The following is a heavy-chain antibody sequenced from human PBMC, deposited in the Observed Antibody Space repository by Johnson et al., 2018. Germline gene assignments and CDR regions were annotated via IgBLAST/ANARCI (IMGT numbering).Heavy chain of an antibody. CDR2: IPSDERNN. CDR1: GFTFTNYV. J-gene: IGHJ3*01. D-gene: IGHD1-26*01. V-gene: IGHV3-30*03. Sequence: QVQLVQSGGGVVQPGRSLRLSCAASGFTFTNYVMHWVRQAPGKGLEWVALIPSDERNNFYADSLKGRFTVSRDNSKLYLQMDSLRAEDTAVYYGTRVFGSYPGQGFDVWGQGTMVTVSS. CDR3: TRVFGSYPGQGFDV.